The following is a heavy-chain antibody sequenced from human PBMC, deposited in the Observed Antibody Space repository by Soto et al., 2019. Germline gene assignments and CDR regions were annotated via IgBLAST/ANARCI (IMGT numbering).Heavy chain of an antibody. D-gene: IGHD3-22*01. CDR2: IYYTGTT. Sequence: SETLSLTCTVSGGSIRDYYWGWIRQSPGKGLEWIGYIYYTGTTKYNPSLKSRVTISVDSSKNQFSLKLDSVTAADTAVYYCARLGGYYQAFDSWGQGTLVTVSS. V-gene: IGHV4-59*08. CDR1: GGSIRDYY. J-gene: IGHJ4*02. CDR3: ARLGGYYQAFDS.